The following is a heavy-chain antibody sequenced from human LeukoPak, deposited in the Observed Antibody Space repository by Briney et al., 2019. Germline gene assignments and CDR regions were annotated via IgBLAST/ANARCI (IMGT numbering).Heavy chain of an antibody. J-gene: IGHJ3*02. Sequence: SETLSLTCTVSSGSISTSNYYWGWVRQPPGKALEWIGNIFYSGSTYYSPSLKSRVTISLDTSRTQFSLKLNSVTAADTAVYYCAKSNSYGLIDIWGQGTMVTVSS. CDR3: AKSNSYGLIDI. D-gene: IGHD3-16*01. V-gene: IGHV4-39*07. CDR2: IFYSGST. CDR1: SGSISTSNYY.